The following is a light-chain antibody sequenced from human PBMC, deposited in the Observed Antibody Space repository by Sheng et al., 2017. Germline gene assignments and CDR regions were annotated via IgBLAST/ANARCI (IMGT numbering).Light chain of an antibody. Sequence: QPVLTQPPSVSGAPGQRVTISCTGNSSNIGAGYDVHWYQQLPGAAPKLLIYANNNRPSGVPDRFSGSKSGTSASLAITGLQAEDEAVYYCQSYDNSLSVSTVFGAGTEVTVL. CDR2: ANN. CDR3: QSYDNSLSVSTV. V-gene: IGLV1-40*01. CDR1: SSNIGAGYD. J-gene: IGLJ1*01.